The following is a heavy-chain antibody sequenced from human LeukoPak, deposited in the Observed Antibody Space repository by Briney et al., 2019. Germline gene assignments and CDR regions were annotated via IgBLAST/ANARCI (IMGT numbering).Heavy chain of an antibody. CDR1: GFTFSSYA. CDR2: ISGSGGRT. Sequence: PGRSLRLSRAASGFTFSSYAMSWVRQAPGKGLEWVSGISGSGGRTYYADSVKGRLTISRDNSKNTLYLQMNRLTAEDTAVYSCAKEGLLFGVVVDYWGQGTLVTVSS. J-gene: IGHJ4*02. D-gene: IGHD3-3*01. V-gene: IGHV3-23*01. CDR3: AKEGLLFGVVVDY.